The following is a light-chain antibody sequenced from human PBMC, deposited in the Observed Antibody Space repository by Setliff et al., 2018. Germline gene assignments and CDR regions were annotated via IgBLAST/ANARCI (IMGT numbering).Light chain of an antibody. CDR3: GSYTSINTLLYI. V-gene: IGLV2-14*01. CDR2: DVS. CDR1: SGDVGGYDY. J-gene: IGLJ1*01. Sequence: QSVLTQPASVSGSPGQSITISCTGTSGDVGGYDYVSWYQQHPAKAPKLMIYDVSNRPSGVSNRFSGSKSGNTASLTISGLQAEDEADYYCGSYTSINTLLYIFGTGTKVTVL.